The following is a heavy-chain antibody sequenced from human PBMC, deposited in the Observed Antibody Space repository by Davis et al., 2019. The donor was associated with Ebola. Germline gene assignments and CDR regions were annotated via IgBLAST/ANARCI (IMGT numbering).Heavy chain of an antibody. CDR3: ARGYYDSTGNRYFDF. D-gene: IGHD3-22*01. V-gene: IGHV3-23*01. Sequence: PGGSLRLSCAASGFIFRNYVMSWVRQAPGKGLEWVSTFGTSGGTTNYADSVKGRFTISRHNSKNTLYLQINSLRAEDTAVYYCARGYYDSTGNRYFDFWGRGTLVTVSS. CDR1: GFIFRNYV. CDR2: FGTSGGTT. J-gene: IGHJ2*01.